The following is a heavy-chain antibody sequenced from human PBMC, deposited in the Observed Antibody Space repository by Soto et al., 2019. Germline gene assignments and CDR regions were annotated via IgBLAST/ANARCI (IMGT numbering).Heavy chain of an antibody. V-gene: IGHV1-18*03. CDR2: ISAYNGNT. D-gene: IGHD4-17*01. Sequence: ASVKISCKASGYTTTSSSISWFRQAPGKGLEWMGWISAYNGNTNYAQKLQGRVTMTTDTSTSTAYMELNSLRAEDMAVYYCARHDYGDLNWFDPWGQGTLVTVSS. J-gene: IGHJ5*02. CDR1: GYTTTSSS. CDR3: ARHDYGDLNWFDP.